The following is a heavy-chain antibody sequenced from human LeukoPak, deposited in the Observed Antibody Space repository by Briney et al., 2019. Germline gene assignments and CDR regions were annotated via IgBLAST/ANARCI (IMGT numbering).Heavy chain of an antibody. CDR1: GGSFSGYY. V-gene: IGHV4-34*01. CDR3: ARDVVTPSDY. J-gene: IGHJ4*02. D-gene: IGHD4-23*01. Sequence: PSETLSLTCAVYGGSFSGYYWSWLRQAPGKGLEWIGEINHSGSTNYNPPLQSRVTISVDTSKNQFSLKLSSVTAADTAVYYCARDVVTPSDYWGQGTLVTVSS. CDR2: INHSGST.